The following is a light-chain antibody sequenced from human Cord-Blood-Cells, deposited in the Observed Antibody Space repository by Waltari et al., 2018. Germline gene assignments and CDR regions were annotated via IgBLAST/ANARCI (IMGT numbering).Light chain of an antibody. CDR2: DAS. Sequence: EIVLTQSPATLSLSPVERATVPCRASQSVSSYLAWYQQKPGQAPRLLIYDASNRATGIPARFSGSGSGTDFTLTISSLEPEDFAVYYCQQRSNWPPVFTFGPGTKVDIK. CDR1: QSVSSY. CDR3: QQRSNWPPVFT. V-gene: IGKV3-11*01. J-gene: IGKJ3*01.